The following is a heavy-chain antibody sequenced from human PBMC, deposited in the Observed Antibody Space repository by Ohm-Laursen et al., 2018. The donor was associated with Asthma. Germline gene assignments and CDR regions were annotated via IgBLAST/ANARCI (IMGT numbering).Heavy chain of an antibody. CDR1: GFTFSTFA. V-gene: IGHV3-30-3*01. J-gene: IGHJ3*02. CDR2: ITYDESWS. D-gene: IGHD2-21*02. CDR3: ARRDFSGGDPNAGFDI. Sequence: SLRLSCSASGFTFSTFAMHWVRQAPGKGLEWVSIITYDESWSSHADSVKGRFTISRDNSKNTLYMQMNSLRPEDTAVYYCARRDFSGGDPNAGFDIWGPGTLVTVSS.